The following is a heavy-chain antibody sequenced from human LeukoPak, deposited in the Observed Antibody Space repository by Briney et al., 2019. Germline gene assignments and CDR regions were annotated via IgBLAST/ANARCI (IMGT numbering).Heavy chain of an antibody. CDR1: GGTFSSYA. CDR2: IIPIFGTA. D-gene: IGHD5-18*01. CDR3: ASAVGYSYGMVRFDP. Sequence: SVKVSCKASGGTFSSYAISWVRHAPGQGLELMGGIIPIFGTANYAQKFQGRVTITTDEQTSTAYMELSSLRSEDRAVYYCASAVGYSYGMVRFDPWGQGTLVTVSS. J-gene: IGHJ5*02. V-gene: IGHV1-69*05.